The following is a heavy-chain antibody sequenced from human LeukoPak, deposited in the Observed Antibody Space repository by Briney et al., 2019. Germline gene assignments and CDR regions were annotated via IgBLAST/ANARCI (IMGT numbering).Heavy chain of an antibody. CDR3: AGGEYYDNSNHYLKPMEV. CDR2: IIPMFGTA. Sequence: ASVKVSCKASGGTFSRFAITWVRQAPGQGLEWMGGIIPMFGTASYAQKFQGRVTITATESTSTASMELSSLRSEDTAVYYCAGGEYYDNSNHYLKPMEVWGQGTTVTVSS. CDR1: GGTFSRFA. J-gene: IGHJ6*02. V-gene: IGHV1-69*13. D-gene: IGHD3-22*01.